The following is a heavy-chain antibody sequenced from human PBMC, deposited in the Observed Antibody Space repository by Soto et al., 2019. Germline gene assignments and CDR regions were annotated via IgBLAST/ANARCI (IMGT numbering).Heavy chain of an antibody. V-gene: IGHV3-11*01. CDR1: GFTFSDYY. D-gene: IGHD5-12*01. CDR2: ISSSGRTI. CDR3: ASEDGYNYSPYYYYYYGMDV. J-gene: IGHJ6*02. Sequence: QVRLVESGGGLVKPGGSLRLSCAASGFTFSDYYMSWIRQAPGKGLEWVSYISSSGRTIYYADSVKGRFTISRDNAKNSLYLQMNSLRAEDTAVYYCASEDGYNYSPYYYYYYGMDVWGQGTTVTVSS.